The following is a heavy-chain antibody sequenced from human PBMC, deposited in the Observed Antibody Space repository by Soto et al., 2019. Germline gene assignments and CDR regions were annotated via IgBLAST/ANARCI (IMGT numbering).Heavy chain of an antibody. CDR2: ISSSGSTI. J-gene: IGHJ4*02. CDR3: ATSPSPPYRGIDY. CDR1: GFTFSDYY. V-gene: IGHV3-11*01. D-gene: IGHD3-10*01. Sequence: QVQLVESGGGLVNPGGSLRLSCAASGFTFSDYYMSWIRQAPGKGLEWVSYISSSGSTIYYADSLKGRFTVSRDNAKNSLYLQMNSLRAEDTAVYYCATSPSPPYRGIDYWGQGTLVTVSS.